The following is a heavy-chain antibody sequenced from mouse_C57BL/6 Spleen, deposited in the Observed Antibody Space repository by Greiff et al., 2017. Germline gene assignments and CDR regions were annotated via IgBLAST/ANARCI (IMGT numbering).Heavy chain of an antibody. D-gene: IGHD2-1*01. Sequence: VQLQQSGAELVRPGTSVKVSCKASGYAFTNYLIEWVKQRPGPGLECIGVINPGSGGTNYNEKFKGKATLTADKSSSTAYMQLSSLTSEDSAVYFCARLGGNYGYWGQGTTLTVSS. V-gene: IGHV1-54*01. CDR1: GYAFTNYL. CDR2: INPGSGGT. CDR3: ARLGGNYGY. J-gene: IGHJ2*01.